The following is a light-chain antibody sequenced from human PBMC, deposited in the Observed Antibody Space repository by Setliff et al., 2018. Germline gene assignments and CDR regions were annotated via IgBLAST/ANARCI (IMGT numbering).Light chain of an antibody. J-gene: IGLJ1*01. CDR1: SSNIGTNT. CDR2: SNN. V-gene: IGLV1-44*01. CDR3: AAWDDSLNGHV. Sequence: QSVLTQPPSASGTPGQRVTISCSGSSSNIGTNTVNWYQQVPGTAPKLLIYSNNQRPSGVPDRFSGSESGTSVSLAISGLQSDDEADYYCAAWDDSLNGHVFGTGTKVTVL.